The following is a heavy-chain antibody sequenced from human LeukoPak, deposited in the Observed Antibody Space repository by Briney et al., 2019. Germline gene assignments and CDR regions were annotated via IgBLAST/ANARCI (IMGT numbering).Heavy chain of an antibody. Sequence: PGGSLRLSCAVSGFTFSIYWMHWIRHAPGKGRVWVSRINNDGSSIGYADSVKGRLTISRDNAKNTLYLQMNSLRAEDTAVYYCTRGMYSSAWSIDYWGQGTLVTVSS. J-gene: IGHJ4*02. CDR2: INNDGSSI. D-gene: IGHD6-19*01. V-gene: IGHV3-74*01. CDR1: GFTFSIYW. CDR3: TRGMYSSAWSIDY.